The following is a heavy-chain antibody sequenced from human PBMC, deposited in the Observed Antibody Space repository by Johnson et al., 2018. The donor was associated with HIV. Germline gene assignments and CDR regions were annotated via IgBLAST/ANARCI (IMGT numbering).Heavy chain of an antibody. CDR3: ARASDLYCSADCYGDGFQI. V-gene: IGHV3-20*04. J-gene: IGHJ3*02. CDR1: GFTFDDYG. D-gene: IGHD2-21*02. Sequence: VQLVESGGGVVRPGGSLRLSCAAAGFTFDDYGMSWVRQAPGKGLEWVSAINWNGDNTGYTDSVKGRFTISRDNAKNTLFLQMNRLRAEDTAVYYCARASDLYCSADCYGDGFQISDQGTKGIVSS. CDR2: INWNGDNT.